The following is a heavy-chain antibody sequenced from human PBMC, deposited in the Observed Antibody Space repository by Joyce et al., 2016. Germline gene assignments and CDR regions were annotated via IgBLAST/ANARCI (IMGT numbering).Heavy chain of an antibody. J-gene: IGHJ3*02. CDR2: INSDGRST. D-gene: IGHD3-10*01. CDR1: GFTLSTYW. CDR3: ARTGVKAFDI. Sequence: EVQLVESGGGLVQPGGSLRLSCAASGFTLSTYWMHWVRQAPGKGLVWVSRINSDGRSTSYADSVKGRFNISRDNAKNTVYLQMNSLRAEDTAVYYCARTGVKAFDIWGQGTLVIVSS. V-gene: IGHV3-74*01.